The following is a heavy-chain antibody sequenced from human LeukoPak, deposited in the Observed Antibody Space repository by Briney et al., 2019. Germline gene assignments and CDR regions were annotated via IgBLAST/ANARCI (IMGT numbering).Heavy chain of an antibody. CDR1: VFSFTNYW. CDR2: IYPGDSDT. J-gene: IGHJ4*02. Sequence: GESLKISCKASVFSFTNYWIAWVRQTPEKGLEWMGIIYPGDSDTRYSPSFQGQVTISADKSISTAYLQWSSLKASDTAMYYCARKERFRILPDYWGQGTLVTVSS. CDR3: ARKERFRILPDY. V-gene: IGHV5-51*01. D-gene: IGHD2-15*01.